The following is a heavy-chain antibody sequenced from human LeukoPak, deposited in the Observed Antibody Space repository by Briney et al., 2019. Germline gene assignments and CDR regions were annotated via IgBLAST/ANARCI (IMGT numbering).Heavy chain of an antibody. V-gene: IGHV1-2*02. CDR1: GYTFTGYY. CDR2: INPHSVRT. Sequence: ASVKVSCKASGYTFTGYYMHCGRQAPGHRLEWRGWINPHSVRTNYAQKFQCRVTMTRDKSISTAHMELSRLRSDDTAVHYCASGECSGTSCYWRGKWFDPWGQGTLVTVSS. CDR3: ASGECSGTSCYWRGKWFDP. D-gene: IGHD2-2*01. J-gene: IGHJ5*02.